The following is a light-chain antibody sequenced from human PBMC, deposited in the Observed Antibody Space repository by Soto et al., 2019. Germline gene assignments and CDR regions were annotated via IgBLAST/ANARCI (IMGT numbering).Light chain of an antibody. J-gene: IGKJ4*01. V-gene: IGKV4-1*01. CDR3: QQYYSTPLT. Sequence: DIVMTQSPDSLAVSLGERATINCKSSQSVLYSSNNKNYLAWYQQKPGQPPKLLIYWASTRASVVPDRFSGSGSGRDFTLTISSLQAEDVAVYYCQQYYSTPLTFGGGTKVEIK. CDR2: WAS. CDR1: QSVLYSSNNKNY.